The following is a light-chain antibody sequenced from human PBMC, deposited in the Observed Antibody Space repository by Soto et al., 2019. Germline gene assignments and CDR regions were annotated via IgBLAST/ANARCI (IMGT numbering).Light chain of an antibody. V-gene: IGKV1-8*01. CDR2: AAS. J-gene: IGKJ5*01. Sequence: AIRMTQSPSSLSASTGDRVTITCRASQGISSYLAWYQQKPGKAPKLLIYAASTLQSGVPSRFSGSGSGTDFTLTISCLQSEDFANYYCQQYYSYPSITFGQGTRLDIX. CDR3: QQYYSYPSIT. CDR1: QGISSY.